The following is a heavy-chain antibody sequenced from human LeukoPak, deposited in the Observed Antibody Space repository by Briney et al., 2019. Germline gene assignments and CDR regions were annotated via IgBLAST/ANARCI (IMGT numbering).Heavy chain of an antibody. J-gene: IGHJ5*02. CDR2: IYNSGTT. CDR3: TRGDTMIRRVIDEIDP. V-gene: IGHV4-61*01. D-gene: IGHD3-10*01. Sequence: PSETLSLTCSVSADSVSSGSYYGSWIRQPPGKGLEWIGYIYNSGTTNYNPSLKSRVTILVDTSKNQFSLNLSSVTAADTAVYYCTRGDTMIRRVIDEIDPWGQGTLVTVSS. CDR1: ADSVSSGSYY.